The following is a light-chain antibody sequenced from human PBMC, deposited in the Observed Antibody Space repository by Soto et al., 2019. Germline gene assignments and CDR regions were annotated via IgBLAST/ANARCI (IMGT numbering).Light chain of an antibody. Sequence: QSVLTQPLSASGSTGQSVTISCTGTSSDVGGYNYVSWYQQHPGKAPKLMIYEVTKRPSGVPDRFSGSKSGKTASLTVSGLQAEDEADYYCSSYAGSNNFVFGTG. J-gene: IGLJ1*01. CDR2: EVT. CDR1: SSDVGGYNY. CDR3: SSYAGSNNFV. V-gene: IGLV2-8*01.